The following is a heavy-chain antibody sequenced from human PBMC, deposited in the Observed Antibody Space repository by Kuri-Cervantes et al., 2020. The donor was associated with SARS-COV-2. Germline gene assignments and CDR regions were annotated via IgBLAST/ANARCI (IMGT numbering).Heavy chain of an antibody. V-gene: IGHV3-7*01. CDR2: IKEDGSET. D-gene: IGHD3-3*01. J-gene: IGHJ3*02. CDR1: GFTFSSYA. Sequence: GGSLRLSCAASGFTFSSYAMSWVRQAPGKGLEWVANIKEDGSETHYVDSVKGRFTISRDNAKKSLYLQMNSLGVEDTAVYYCAKTGRVSIFGVVSLGDAFDIWGQGTMVTVSS. CDR3: AKTGRVSIFGVVSLGDAFDI.